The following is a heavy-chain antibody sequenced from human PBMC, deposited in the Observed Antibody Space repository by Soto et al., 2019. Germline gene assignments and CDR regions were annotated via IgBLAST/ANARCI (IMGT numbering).Heavy chain of an antibody. J-gene: IGHJ4*02. CDR3: ARAMTSVGAAAKGDF. D-gene: IGHD1-26*01. Sequence: EVQLVESGGGLILPGGSLRLSCAASGFTFNTHWMHWVHQAPGKGLVWVSRINSDGSITDYADSVNGRFSISRDNPSNTLYLQMNSLSPEDTAVYYCARAMTSVGAAAKGDFWGQGTLVTVSS. CDR1: GFTFNTHW. CDR2: INSDGSIT. V-gene: IGHV3-74*01.